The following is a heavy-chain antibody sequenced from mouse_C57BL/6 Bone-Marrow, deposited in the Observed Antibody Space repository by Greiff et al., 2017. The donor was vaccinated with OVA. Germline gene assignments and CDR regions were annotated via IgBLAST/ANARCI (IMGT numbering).Heavy chain of an antibody. CDR1: GYSITSGYY. CDR3: ARESDYGSSYFDY. V-gene: IGHV3-6*01. J-gene: IGHJ2*01. CDR2: ISYDGSN. D-gene: IGHD1-1*01. Sequence: ESGPGLVKPSQSLSLTCSVTGYSITSGYYWNWIRQFPGNKLEWMGYISYDGSNNYNPSLKNRISITRDTSKNQFFLKLNSVTTEDTATYYCARESDYGSSYFDYWGQGTTLTVSS.